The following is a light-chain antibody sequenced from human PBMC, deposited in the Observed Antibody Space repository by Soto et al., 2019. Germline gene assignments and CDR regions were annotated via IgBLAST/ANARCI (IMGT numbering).Light chain of an antibody. V-gene: IGKV1-17*01. CDR3: LQHNSYPHT. Sequence: DIQMTQSPSSLSASVGDRVPITCRASQGIRNELGWYQQKPGKAPKRLIYAASSLQSGVPSRFSGSGYGTEFTLTISSLQPEDFATFYCLQHNSYPHTFGGGTKVEIK. J-gene: IGKJ4*01. CDR2: AAS. CDR1: QGIRNE.